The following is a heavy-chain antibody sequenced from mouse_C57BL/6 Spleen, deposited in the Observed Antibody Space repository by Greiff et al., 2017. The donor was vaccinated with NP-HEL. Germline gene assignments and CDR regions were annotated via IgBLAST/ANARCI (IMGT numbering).Heavy chain of an antibody. Sequence: QVQLQQSGPELVKPGASVKISCKASGYAFSSSWMNWVKQRPGKGLEWIGRIYPGDGDTNYNGKFKGKATLTADKSSSTAYMQLSSLTSEDSAVYFCAREAIYYYGTGGYFDVWGTGTTVTVSS. D-gene: IGHD1-1*01. J-gene: IGHJ1*03. CDR2: IYPGDGDT. CDR3: AREAIYYYGTGGYFDV. V-gene: IGHV1-82*01. CDR1: GYAFSSSW.